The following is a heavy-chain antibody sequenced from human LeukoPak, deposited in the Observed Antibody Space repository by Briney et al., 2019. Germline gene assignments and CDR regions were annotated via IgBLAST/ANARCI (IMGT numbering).Heavy chain of an antibody. J-gene: IGHJ4*02. CDR3: AREGRNYYED. V-gene: IGHV4-39*07. CDR1: GGSISSSSYY. CDR2: IYYSGST. D-gene: IGHD3-10*01. Sequence: PSETLSLTCTVSGGSISSSSYYWGWIRQPPGKGLEWIGSIYYSGSTYYNPSLKSRVTISVDTSKNQFSLKLSSVTAADTAVYYCAREGRNYYEDWGQGTLVTVSS.